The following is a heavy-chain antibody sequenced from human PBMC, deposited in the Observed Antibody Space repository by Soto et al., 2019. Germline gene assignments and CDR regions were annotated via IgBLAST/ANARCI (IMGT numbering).Heavy chain of an antibody. CDR1: GGTFSNHA. Sequence: QVHLVQSGAEVKKPGSSVKVSCKASGGTFSNHAINWVRQAPGQGLEWMERIIPIFSTTNYAQKFQGRVTFTADESTVTAYMELSSLKHDDTAVYYCAREVAADGTFREDVFDIWGQGTLVTVSS. CDR3: AREVAADGTFREDVFDI. CDR2: IIPIFSTT. D-gene: IGHD6-13*01. J-gene: IGHJ3*02. V-gene: IGHV1-69*12.